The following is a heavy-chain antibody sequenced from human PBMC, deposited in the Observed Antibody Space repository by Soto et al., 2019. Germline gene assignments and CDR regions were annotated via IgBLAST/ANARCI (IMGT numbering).Heavy chain of an antibody. CDR1: GFAFSNDG. J-gene: IGHJ6*02. CDR3: ARDDYGMDV. Sequence: QEQLVESGGGVVQPGRSLRLSCAASGFAFSNDGMHWVRQAPGKGLEWVAVIWYDGSSQYYADSVKGRFIISRDNSKNPVSLQMNSLRGEDTGVYYCARDDYGMDVWGQGTTVTVSS. V-gene: IGHV3-33*01. CDR2: IWYDGSSQ.